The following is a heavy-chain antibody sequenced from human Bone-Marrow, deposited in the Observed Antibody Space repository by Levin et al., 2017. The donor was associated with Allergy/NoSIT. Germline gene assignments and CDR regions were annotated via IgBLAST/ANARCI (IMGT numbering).Heavy chain of an antibody. Sequence: GESLKISCKASGYTFTSYAMHWVRQAPGQRLEWMGWINAGNGNTKYSQKFQGRVTITRDTSASTAYMELSSLRSEDTAVYYCARDQTVLRYFDWLPSGSFDYWGQGTLVTVSS. J-gene: IGHJ4*02. CDR3: ARDQTVLRYFDWLPSGSFDY. V-gene: IGHV1-3*01. CDR2: INAGNGNT. D-gene: IGHD3-9*01. CDR1: GYTFTSYA.